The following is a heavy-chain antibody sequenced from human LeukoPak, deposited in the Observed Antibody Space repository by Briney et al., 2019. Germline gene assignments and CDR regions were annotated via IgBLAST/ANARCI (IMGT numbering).Heavy chain of an antibody. Sequence: PGGSLRLSCEASGFILSRYSMNWVRQAPGKGLEWVSSVSTSSSYIYYADSVKGRFTISRDNAKKSLYLLMNSLRAEDTAVYYCAKDRKTHYYDSSGYSDYWGQGTLVTVSS. J-gene: IGHJ4*02. V-gene: IGHV3-21*01. CDR2: VSTSSSYI. CDR1: GFILSRYS. CDR3: AKDRKTHYYDSSGYSDY. D-gene: IGHD3-22*01.